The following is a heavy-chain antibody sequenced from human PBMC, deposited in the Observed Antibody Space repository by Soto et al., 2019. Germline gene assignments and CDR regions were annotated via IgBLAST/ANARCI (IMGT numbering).Heavy chain of an antibody. CDR3: TRPAAGVDY. Sequence: PGGSLRLSCAASWFTFSGSAMHWVRQASGKGLEWVGRIRSKANSYATAYAASVKGRFTISRDDSKNTAYLQMNSLKTEDTAVYYCTRPAAGVDYWGQGTLVTVSS. CDR2: IRSKANSYAT. V-gene: IGHV3-73*01. CDR1: WFTFSGSA. D-gene: IGHD6-13*01. J-gene: IGHJ4*02.